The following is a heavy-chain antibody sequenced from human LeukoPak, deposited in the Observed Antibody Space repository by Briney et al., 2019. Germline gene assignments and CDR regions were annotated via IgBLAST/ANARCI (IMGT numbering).Heavy chain of an antibody. J-gene: IGHJ4*02. Sequence: GGSLRLSCAASGFTFSSYSLNWVRQAPGKGLQWVANIKQDGSEKYYVGSVKGRFTISRDNAKNSLYLQMNSLRAEDTAVYYCARMRELLAWSGYWGQGTLVTVSS. V-gene: IGHV3-7*05. CDR1: GFTFSSYS. D-gene: IGHD1-7*01. CDR2: IKQDGSEK. CDR3: ARMRELLAWSGY.